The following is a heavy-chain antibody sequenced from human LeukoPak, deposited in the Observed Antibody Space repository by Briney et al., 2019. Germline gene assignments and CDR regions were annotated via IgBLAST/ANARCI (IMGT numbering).Heavy chain of an antibody. D-gene: IGHD4-17*01. V-gene: IGHV4-4*07. CDR1: GGSISSYY. J-gene: IGHJ3*02. Sequence: PSETLSLTCTVPGGSISSYYRSWIPQPAGEGLEWIGRIYTSGNTTYNPSLKSRLTMSVDTSKHQFSLKLSSVTAADTAVYYCARTATVTYDAFDIWGQGTMVTVSS. CDR3: ARTATVTYDAFDI. CDR2: IYTSGNT.